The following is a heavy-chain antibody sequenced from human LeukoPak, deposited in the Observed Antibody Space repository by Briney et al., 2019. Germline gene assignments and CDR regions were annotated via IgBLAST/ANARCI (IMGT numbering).Heavy chain of an antibody. J-gene: IGHJ5*02. CDR2: IYYTGST. V-gene: IGHV4-39*01. CDR3: ARGGSHKDIVVVVAATYDP. D-gene: IGHD2-15*01. Sequence: SDTLSLTCTVSGGSIRSIYYYWGWIRQPPGKGLEWIGSIYYTGSTYYNPSLRSRVTISVDTSKNQFSLKLRSVTAADTAVYYCARGGSHKDIVVVVAATYDPWGQGTLVTVSS. CDR1: GGSIRSIYYY.